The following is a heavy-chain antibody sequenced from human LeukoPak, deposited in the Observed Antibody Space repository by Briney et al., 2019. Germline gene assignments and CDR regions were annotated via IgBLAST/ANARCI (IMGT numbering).Heavy chain of an antibody. CDR2: ISSSGSTI. CDR3: ARGRIRYFDWLLPPPYFDY. D-gene: IGHD3-9*01. V-gene: IGHV3-48*03. Sequence: PGGSLRLSCAASGFTFSSYEMNWVRQAPGKGLEWVSYISSSGSTIYYADSVKGRFTISRDNAKNSLYLQMNSLRAEDTAVYYCARGRIRYFDWLLPPPYFDYWGQGTLVTVSS. CDR1: GFTFSSYE. J-gene: IGHJ4*02.